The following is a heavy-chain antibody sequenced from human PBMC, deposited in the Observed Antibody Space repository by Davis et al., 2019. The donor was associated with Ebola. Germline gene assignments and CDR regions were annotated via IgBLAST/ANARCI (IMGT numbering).Heavy chain of an antibody. J-gene: IGHJ4*02. D-gene: IGHD5-24*01. CDR3: ARGAGYNYFNS. V-gene: IGHV3-53*01. CDR2: VYVAGNT. Sequence: GESLKISCAASGFSVSGYYMSWVRQAPGKGLEWVSVVYVAGNTYYADSVKGRFTISRDNSKNTVSLQMNSLRAEDTAMYYCARGAGYNYFNSWGQGTLVTVSS. CDR1: GFSVSGYY.